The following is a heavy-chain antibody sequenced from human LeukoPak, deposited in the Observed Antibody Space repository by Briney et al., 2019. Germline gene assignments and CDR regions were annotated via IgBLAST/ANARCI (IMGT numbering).Heavy chain of an antibody. CDR2: ISTSGGTT. CDR3: ARIMVGGVILDY. Sequence: GGSLRLSCAASGFTFISYEMNWVRQAPGEGLEWVSHISTSGGTTYYADSVKGRFTISRDNAKNSLYLQMNSLRDEDTAVYYCARIMVGGVILDYWGQGTLVTVSS. V-gene: IGHV3-48*03. J-gene: IGHJ4*02. CDR1: GFTFISYE. D-gene: IGHD3-10*01.